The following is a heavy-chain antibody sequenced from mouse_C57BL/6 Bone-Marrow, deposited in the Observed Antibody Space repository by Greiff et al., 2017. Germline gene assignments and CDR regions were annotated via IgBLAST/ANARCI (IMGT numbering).Heavy chain of an antibody. CDR2: ISSGSSTI. CDR3: ARIFITTVVATDYAMDY. J-gene: IGHJ4*01. CDR1: GFTFSDYG. V-gene: IGHV5-17*01. Sequence: EVQLVESGGGLVKPGGSLTLSCAASGFTFSDYGLHWVRQAPEKGLAWVAYISSGSSTIYYADTVKGRFTIDRDNAKNTLVLQMTSLRSEDTAMYYCARIFITTVVATDYAMDYWGQGTSVTGSS. D-gene: IGHD1-1*01.